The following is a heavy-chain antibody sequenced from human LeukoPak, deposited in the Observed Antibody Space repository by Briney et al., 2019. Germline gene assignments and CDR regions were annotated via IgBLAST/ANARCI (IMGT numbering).Heavy chain of an antibody. CDR3: ARGAPGSYCSGGSCPYFDY. CDR2: MNPNSGNT. Sequence: GASVKVSCKASAYTFTSYDINWVRQATGRGLEWMGWMNPNSGNTGYTQKFQGRVTMTRNNSISTAYMELSSVRSEDTAVYYCARGAPGSYCSGGSCPYFDYWGQGTLISVS. D-gene: IGHD2-15*01. J-gene: IGHJ4*02. V-gene: IGHV1-8*01. CDR1: AYTFTSYD.